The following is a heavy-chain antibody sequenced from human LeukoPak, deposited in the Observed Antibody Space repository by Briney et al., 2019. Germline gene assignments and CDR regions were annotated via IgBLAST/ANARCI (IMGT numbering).Heavy chain of an antibody. D-gene: IGHD4-11*01. J-gene: IGHJ6*02. CDR2: IYYSGST. CDR3: ARVNPVTYYGMDV. Sequence: LRLSCAASGFTFSSYAMSGVRQAPGKGLEWIGYIYYSGSTYYNPSLKSRVTISVDTSKNQFSLKLSSVTAADTAVYYCARVNPVTYYGMDVWGQGTTVTVSS. CDR1: GFTFSSYA. V-gene: IGHV4-31*02.